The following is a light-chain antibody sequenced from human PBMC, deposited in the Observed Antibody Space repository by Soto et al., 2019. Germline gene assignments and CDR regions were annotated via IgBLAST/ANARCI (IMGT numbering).Light chain of an antibody. Sequence: QSALTQPASVSGSPGQSITISCTGTSSDVGGYNYVSWYQQYPGKAPKLIIFEVSNRPSGVSARFSGSKSGNTASLTLSGLQAEDEADYYCSSYTSSSTRVVFGGGTKLTVL. V-gene: IGLV2-14*01. J-gene: IGLJ2*01. CDR1: SSDVGGYNY. CDR3: SSYTSSSTRVV. CDR2: EVS.